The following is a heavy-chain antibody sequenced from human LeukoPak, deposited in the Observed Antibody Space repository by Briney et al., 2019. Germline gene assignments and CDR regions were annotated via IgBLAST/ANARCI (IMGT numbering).Heavy chain of an antibody. CDR2: INPSGGST. CDR3: ARRDPTILFFDY. D-gene: IGHD2/OR15-2a*01. CDR1: RYTFTSYY. J-gene: IGHJ4*02. Sequence: ASVKVSCKASRYTFTSYYVHWVRQARGQGLEWMGIINPSGGSTSYAQKFQGRVTMTRDTSTSTVYMELSSLRSEDTAVYYCARRDPTILFFDYWGQGTLVTVSS. V-gene: IGHV1-46*01.